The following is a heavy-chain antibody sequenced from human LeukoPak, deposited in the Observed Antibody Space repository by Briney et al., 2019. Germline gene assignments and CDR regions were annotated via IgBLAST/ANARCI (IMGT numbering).Heavy chain of an antibody. J-gene: IGHJ5*02. CDR3: ARDNDPDYSSSPGWFDL. Sequence: PGRSLRLSCAASGFTFSDYGMHWVRLAPGEGLEWVGVTASGGSNKFYADSVKGRFTVSRDNSKNTLYLHMNSLRAEDTAVYYCARDNDPDYSSSPGWFDLWGQGTLVTVSS. CDR1: GFTFSDYG. V-gene: IGHV3-30*06. CDR2: TASGGSNK. D-gene: IGHD3-22*01.